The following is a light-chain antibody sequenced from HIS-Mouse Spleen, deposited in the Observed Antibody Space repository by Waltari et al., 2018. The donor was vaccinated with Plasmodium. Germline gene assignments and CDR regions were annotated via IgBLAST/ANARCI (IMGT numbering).Light chain of an antibody. CDR2: STN. CDR3: VLYMGSGIWV. V-gene: IGLV8-61*01. J-gene: IGLJ2*01. CDR1: SGSVSTSYY. Sequence: QTVVTQEPSFSVSPGGPVTLTCGLSSGSVSTSYYPRWYQQTPGQAPRTLIYSTNTRSSGVPDRFSGSILGNKAALTITGAQADDESDYYCVLYMGSGIWVFGGGTKLTVL.